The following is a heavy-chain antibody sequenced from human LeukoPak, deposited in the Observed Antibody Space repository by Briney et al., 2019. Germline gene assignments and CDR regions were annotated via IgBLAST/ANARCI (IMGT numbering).Heavy chain of an antibody. D-gene: IGHD2-8*01. CDR3: ARRSLAGCFDGMCFTSFHYYGMAV. CDR1: GYSFTDYW. V-gene: IGHV5-51*01. Sequence: GESLKISCKGSGYSFTDYWIGWVRQMPGKGLEWMGIIFPHDSDTKYSPSFQGQVTNSVGKSIAPASLQWSSLQASDSAMYYCARRSLAGCFDGMCFTSFHYYGMAVWGQGTTVTVPS. J-gene: IGHJ6*02. CDR2: IFPHDSDT.